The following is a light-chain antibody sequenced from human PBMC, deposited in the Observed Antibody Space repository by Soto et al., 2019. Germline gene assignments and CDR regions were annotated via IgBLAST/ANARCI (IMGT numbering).Light chain of an antibody. CDR2: DVT. J-gene: IGLJ3*02. V-gene: IGLV2-14*03. Sequence: QSVLTQAASVSGSPGQSITISCTGTSSDVGGYDHVSWYQQHPGKAPKLIIYDVTVRPSGISPRFSGSKSDNTASLAVSGLQPEDEADYYCSSYTNKDTLLFGGGTKVTVL. CDR1: SSDVGGYDH. CDR3: SSYTNKDTLL.